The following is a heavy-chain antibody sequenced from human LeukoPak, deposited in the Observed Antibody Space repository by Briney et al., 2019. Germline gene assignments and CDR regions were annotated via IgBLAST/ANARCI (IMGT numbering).Heavy chain of an antibody. CDR3: ARDQGDYYDSSGYYVTFDY. V-gene: IGHV1-18*01. CDR2: ISAYNGNT. CDR1: GYTFTSYG. D-gene: IGHD3-22*01. J-gene: IGHJ4*02. Sequence: ASVKVSCKASGYTFTSYGISWVRQAPGQGLEWMGWISAYNGNTNYAQKLQGRVTMTTDTSTSTAYMELRSLRSDDTAVYYCARDQGDYYDSSGYYVTFDYWGQGTLVTVSS.